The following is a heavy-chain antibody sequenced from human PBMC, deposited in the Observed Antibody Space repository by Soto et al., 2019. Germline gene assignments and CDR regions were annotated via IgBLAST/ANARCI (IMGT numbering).Heavy chain of an antibody. CDR1: GGSISSSSYY. CDR2: IYYSGST. CDR3: ASGGGSSDPGYFDY. Sequence: SETLSLTCTVSGGSISSSSYYWGWIRQPPGKGLEWIGSIYYSGSTYYNPSLKSRVTISVDTSKNQFSLKLSSVTAADTAVYYCASGGGSSDPGYFDYWGQGTLVTVSS. D-gene: IGHD2-15*01. V-gene: IGHV4-39*01. J-gene: IGHJ4*02.